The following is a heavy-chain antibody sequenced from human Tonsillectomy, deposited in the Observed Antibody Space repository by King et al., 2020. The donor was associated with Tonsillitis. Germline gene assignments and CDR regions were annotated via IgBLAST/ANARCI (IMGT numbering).Heavy chain of an antibody. CDR3: ARGGDIATGGYYYYYMDV. Sequence: VQLVESGGGLVQPGGSLRLSCAASGFPFSSYWMTWVRQAPGKGLEWVANIQQDGSEKYYVDSVKGRFTISRDNAKNSLYLQMNSLRAEDTAVYYCARGGDIATGGYYYYYMDVWGKGTTVTVSS. CDR1: GFPFSSYW. D-gene: IGHD7-27*01. CDR2: IQQDGSEK. V-gene: IGHV3-7*03. J-gene: IGHJ6*03.